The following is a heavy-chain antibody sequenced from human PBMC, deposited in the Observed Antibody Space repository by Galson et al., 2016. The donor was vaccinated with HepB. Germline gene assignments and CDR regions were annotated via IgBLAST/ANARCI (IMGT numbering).Heavy chain of an antibody. CDR2: ISFSGTST. D-gene: IGHD4-17*01. CDR3: ARVQTTGDYIDY. J-gene: IGHJ4*02. CDR1: GFAFSSYS. Sequence: LRLSCAASGFAFSSYSMHWVRQAPGKGLEWVSFISFSGTSTYYADSVKGRFTISRDNAKNSLYLQMSSLRAEDTAVYYCARVQTTGDYIDYWGQGTLVTVSS. V-gene: IGHV3-21*01.